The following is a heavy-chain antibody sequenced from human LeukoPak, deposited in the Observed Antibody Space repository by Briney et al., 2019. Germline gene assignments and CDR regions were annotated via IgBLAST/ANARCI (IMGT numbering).Heavy chain of an antibody. CDR1: GYSISSGYY. Sequence: PSETLSLTCTVSGYSISSGYYWGWIRQPPGKGLELIGNIYHSGSTYYNPSLKSRVTISVDTSKNQFSLKLTSVTAADTAVYYCARDGGGAAAGNPPDNFDYWGQGTLVTVSS. CDR2: IYHSGST. D-gene: IGHD6-13*01. V-gene: IGHV4-38-2*02. J-gene: IGHJ4*02. CDR3: ARDGGGAAAGNPPDNFDY.